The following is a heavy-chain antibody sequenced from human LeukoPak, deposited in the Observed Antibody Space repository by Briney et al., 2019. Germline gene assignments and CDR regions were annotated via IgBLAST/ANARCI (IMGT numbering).Heavy chain of an antibody. V-gene: IGHV3-30*03. CDR2: ISYDGSNE. J-gene: IGHJ3*02. CDR1: GFTFSSYG. CDR3: ARSRGQLLRDAFDI. Sequence: PGGSLRLSCAASGFTFSSYGIHWVRQAPGKGLEWVAYISYDGSNEFYADSVKGRFTISRDNSKNTLYLQMGSLRAEDMAVYYCARSRGQLLRDAFDIWGQGTMVTVSS. D-gene: IGHD2-2*01.